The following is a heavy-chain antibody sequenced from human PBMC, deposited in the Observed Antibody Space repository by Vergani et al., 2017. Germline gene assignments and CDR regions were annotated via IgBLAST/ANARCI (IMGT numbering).Heavy chain of an antibody. CDR2: INPSGGNT. V-gene: IGHV1-46*01. CDR1: GYIFTNYY. J-gene: IGHJ5*02. CDR3: ARENCGLGRLKWFDP. Sequence: QVQLVQSGAEVKKPGASVKVSCKTSGYIFTNYYMHWVRQAPGQGLEWMGIINPSGGNTRYAQKFQGRVSMTRDTSTRTVYMELSSLKSEDTAMYYCARENCGLGRLKWFDPWGQGTLVTVSS. D-gene: IGHD3-10*01.